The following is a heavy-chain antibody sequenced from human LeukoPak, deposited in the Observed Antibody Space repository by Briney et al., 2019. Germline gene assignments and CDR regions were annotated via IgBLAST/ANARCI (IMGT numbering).Heavy chain of an antibody. V-gene: IGHV3-30*04. CDR2: ISYDGSHK. J-gene: IGHJ4*02. D-gene: IGHD2-15*01. CDR1: GFTFSSYA. Sequence: GGSLRLSCAASGFTFSSYAMHWVRQAPGKGLEWVAVISYDGSHKYYADSVKGRFTISRDNSKNTLYLQMNSLRAEDTAVYYCARDPGRSGGSCYSDYWGQGTLVTVSS. CDR3: ARDPGRSGGSCYSDY.